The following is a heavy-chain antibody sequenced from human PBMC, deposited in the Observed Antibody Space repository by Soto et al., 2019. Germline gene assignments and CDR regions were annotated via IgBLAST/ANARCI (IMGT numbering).Heavy chain of an antibody. Sequence: LETLSLTCAVYGGPFSGYFLTWIRRPPGTGLEWIGEINHSGSTNYNPSLKSRVTISVDTSKNQFSLKLTSVTAPDTAVYYCARDKITGLFDYWGQGTLVTVSS. D-gene: IGHD2-8*02. CDR2: INHSGST. CDR3: ARDKITGLFDY. CDR1: GGPFSGYF. V-gene: IGHV4-34*01. J-gene: IGHJ4*02.